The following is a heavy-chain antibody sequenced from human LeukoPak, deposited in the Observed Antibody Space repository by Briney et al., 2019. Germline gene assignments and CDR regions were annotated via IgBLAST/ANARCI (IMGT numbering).Heavy chain of an antibody. J-gene: IGHJ2*01. CDR1: SGSISSYY. D-gene: IGHD3-3*01. CDR2: IYYSGST. CDR3: ARHVIEWTSHWYFDL. Sequence: PSETLSLTCTVSSGSISSYYWSWIRQPPGKGLEWIGYIYYSGSTNYNPSLKSRVAISVDTSNNQFSLKLSSVTAADTAVYYCARHVIEWTSHWYFDLWGRGTLVTVSS. V-gene: IGHV4-59*08.